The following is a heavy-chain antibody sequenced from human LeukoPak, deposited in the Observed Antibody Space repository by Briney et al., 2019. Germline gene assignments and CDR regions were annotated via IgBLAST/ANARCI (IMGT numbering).Heavy chain of an antibody. CDR1: GGTISSYY. J-gene: IGHJ4*02. CDR2: IYYSGST. D-gene: IGHD1-1*01. V-gene: IGHV4-59*01. Sequence: PSETLSLTCTVSGGTISSYYWSWIRQPPGKGLEWIGYIYYSGSTNYNPSLKSRVTISVDMSKNQFSLNLTSVTAADTAVYYCARGNGDYFDYWGQGSLVTVSS. CDR3: ARGNGDYFDY.